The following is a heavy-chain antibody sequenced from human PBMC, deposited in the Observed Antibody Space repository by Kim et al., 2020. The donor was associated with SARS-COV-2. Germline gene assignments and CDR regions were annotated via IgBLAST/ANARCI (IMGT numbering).Heavy chain of an antibody. Sequence: GGSLRLSCAASGFTLSSFSMHWVRQAPGEGLEWVAVMCSDGSHNYYGDSMGGLTTISDNISNSTEYLVINLRTAEDAAEYYCAKPHRRVAAAFSFDYWG. D-gene: IGHD2-2*01. CDR3: AKPHRRVAAAFSFDY. CDR2: MCSDGSHN. CDR1: GFTLSSFS. J-gene: IGHJ4*01. V-gene: IGHV3-33*06.